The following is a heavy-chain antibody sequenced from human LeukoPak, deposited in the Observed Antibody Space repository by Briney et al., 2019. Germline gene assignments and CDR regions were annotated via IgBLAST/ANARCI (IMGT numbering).Heavy chain of an antibody. V-gene: IGHV3-9*01. CDR2: ISWNSGSI. Sequence: GRSLRLSCAASGFTFDDYAMHWVRQAPGKGLEWVSGISWNSGSIGYADSVKGRFTISRDNAKNSLYLQMNSLRAEDTALYYCAKDLGCSSTSCYYGEYYYYGMDVWGQGTTVTVSS. D-gene: IGHD2-2*01. CDR1: GFTFDDYA. CDR3: AKDLGCSSTSCYYGEYYYYGMDV. J-gene: IGHJ6*02.